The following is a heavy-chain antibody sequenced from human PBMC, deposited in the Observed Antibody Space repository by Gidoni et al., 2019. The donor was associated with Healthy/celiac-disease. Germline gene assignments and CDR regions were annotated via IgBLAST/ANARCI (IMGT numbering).Heavy chain of an antibody. V-gene: IGHV6-1*01. J-gene: IGHJ6*02. CDR3: ARSVYSGSMDV. Sequence: KSRITINPDTSKNQFSLQLNSVTPEDTAVYYCARSVYSGSMDVWGQGTTVTVSS. D-gene: IGHD1-26*01.